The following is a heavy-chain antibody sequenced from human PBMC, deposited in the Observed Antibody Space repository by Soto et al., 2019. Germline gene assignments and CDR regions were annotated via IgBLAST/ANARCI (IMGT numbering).Heavy chain of an antibody. CDR3: ARSPYSVSYLAYFDY. V-gene: IGHV3-30*03. CDR2: ISYDGSNK. D-gene: IGHD1-26*01. Sequence: QVQLVESGGGVVQPGRSLRLSCAASGFTFRSYGMHWVRQAPGKGLEWVAVISYDGSNKYYAASVKGRFTISREKSKNTLYLQMNSLRAEDTVVYYCARSPYSVSYLAYFDYWGQGTLVTVSS. CDR1: GFTFRSYG. J-gene: IGHJ4*02.